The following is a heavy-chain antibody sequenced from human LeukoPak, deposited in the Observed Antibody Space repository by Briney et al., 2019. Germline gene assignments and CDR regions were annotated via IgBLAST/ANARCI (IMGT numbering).Heavy chain of an antibody. D-gene: IGHD6-19*01. Sequence: ASETLSLTCTVSGGSISSGSYYWSWIRQPAGKGLEWIGRIYTSGSTNYNPSLKSRVTISVDTSKNQFSLKLSSVTAADTAVYYCARLNIAVAVNWFDPWGQGTLVTVSS. CDR3: ARLNIAVAVNWFDP. CDR2: IYTSGST. CDR1: GGSISSGSYY. J-gene: IGHJ5*02. V-gene: IGHV4-61*02.